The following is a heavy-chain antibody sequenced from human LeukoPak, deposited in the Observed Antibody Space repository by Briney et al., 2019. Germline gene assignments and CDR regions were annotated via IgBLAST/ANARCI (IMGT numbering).Heavy chain of an antibody. CDR1: GYSISSGYY. V-gene: IGHV4-38-2*02. J-gene: IGHJ4*02. CDR3: ARDFLGCSGGSCYPDDY. CDR2: IYHSGST. Sequence: SGTLSLTCTVSGYSISSGYYWGWIRQPPGKGLEWIGSIYHSGSTYYNPSLKSRVTISVDTSKNQFSLKLSSVTAADTAVYYCARDFLGCSGGSCYPDDYWGQGTLVTVSS. D-gene: IGHD2-15*01.